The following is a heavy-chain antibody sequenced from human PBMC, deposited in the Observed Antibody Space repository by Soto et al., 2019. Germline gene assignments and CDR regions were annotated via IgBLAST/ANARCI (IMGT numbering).Heavy chain of an antibody. CDR2: IYHSGST. D-gene: IGHD2-15*01. CDR3: ARVGQEYCSGGSCYDWFDP. Sequence: QVQLQESGPGLVKPSGTLSLTCAVSGGSISSSNWWSWVRQPPGKGLEWIGEIYHSGSTNYNPSLKGRVTISVDKSKNQFSLKLSSVTAADTAVYYCARVGQEYCSGGSCYDWFDPWGQGTLVTVSS. J-gene: IGHJ5*02. V-gene: IGHV4-4*02. CDR1: GGSISSSNW.